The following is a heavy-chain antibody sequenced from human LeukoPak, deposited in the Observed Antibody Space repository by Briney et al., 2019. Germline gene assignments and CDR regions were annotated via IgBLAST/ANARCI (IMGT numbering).Heavy chain of an antibody. J-gene: IGHJ6*02. CDR1: GYTFTSYG. CDR3: ARASDSSGYSPLYYYYGMDV. D-gene: IGHD3-22*01. Sequence: ASVKVSCKASGYTFTSYGISWVRQAPGQGLEWMGWISAYNGNTNYAQKLQGRVTMTTDTSTSTAYTELRSLRSDDTAVYYCARASDSSGYSPLYYYYGMDVWGQGTTVTVSS. CDR2: ISAYNGNT. V-gene: IGHV1-18*01.